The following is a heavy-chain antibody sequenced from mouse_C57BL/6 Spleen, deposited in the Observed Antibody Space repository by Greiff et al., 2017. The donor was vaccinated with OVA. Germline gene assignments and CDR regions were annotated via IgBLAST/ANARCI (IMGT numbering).Heavy chain of an antibody. V-gene: IGHV2-9-1*01. D-gene: IGHD1-1*01. J-gene: IGHJ4*01. Sequence: VKLVESGPGLVAPSQSLSITCTVSGFSLTSYAISWVRQPPGKGLEWLGVLWTGGGTNYNSALKSRLSISKDNSKSQVFLKMNSLQTDDTARYYCARKTVVADAMDYWGQGTSVTVSS. CDR1: GFSLTSYA. CDR2: LWTGGGT. CDR3: ARKTVVADAMDY.